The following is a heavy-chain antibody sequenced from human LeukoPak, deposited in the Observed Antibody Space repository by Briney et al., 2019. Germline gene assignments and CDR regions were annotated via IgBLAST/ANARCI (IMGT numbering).Heavy chain of an antibody. CDR2: MQSTGNS. CDR1: GDSISTYP. J-gene: IGHJ4*02. V-gene: IGHV4-59*01. D-gene: IGHD5-18*01. CDR3: ARDKRHSYGRYFAH. Sequence: PSETLSLTCSVSGDSISTYPWNWIRKPPGKGLEWIAYMQSTGNSKYNPSLKSRATMSVDTSKNQFVLNLSSVTAADTAVYYCARDKRHSYGRYFAHWGQGMLVTVSS.